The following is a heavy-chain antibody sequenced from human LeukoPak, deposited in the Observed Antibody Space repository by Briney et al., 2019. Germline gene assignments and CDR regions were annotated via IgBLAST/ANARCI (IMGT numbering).Heavy chain of an antibody. Sequence: GGSLRLSCAASGFTFSSYSMNWVRQAPGKGLEWVSAIGTAGDTYYPGSVKGRFTISRENAKNSLYLQMNSLRAGDTAVYYCAREVAGHFDYWGQGTLVTVSS. J-gene: IGHJ4*02. CDR3: AREVAGHFDY. CDR2: IGTAGDT. D-gene: IGHD6-19*01. V-gene: IGHV3-13*01. CDR1: GFTFSSYS.